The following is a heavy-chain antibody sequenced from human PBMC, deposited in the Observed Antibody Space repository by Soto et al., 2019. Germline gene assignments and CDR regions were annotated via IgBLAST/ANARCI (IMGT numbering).Heavy chain of an antibody. J-gene: IGHJ4*02. CDR2: IYYSGTT. Sequence: QVQLQESGPGLVKPSETLSLTCTVSRGSISSYYWNWIRQPPGKGLEWIGYIYYSGTTYYNPSLKSRLTLSIDTTEKQFSLRLTSVTAADTAVYYCATYDSSGLAFRGEGTLVTVSS. V-gene: IGHV4-59*08. D-gene: IGHD3-22*01. CDR3: ATYDSSGLAF. CDR1: RGSISSYY.